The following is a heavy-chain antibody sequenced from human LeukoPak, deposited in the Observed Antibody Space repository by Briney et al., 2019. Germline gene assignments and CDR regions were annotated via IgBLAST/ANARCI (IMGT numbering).Heavy chain of an antibody. CDR3: ARDAPTYYYDSSGYHDAFDI. J-gene: IGHJ3*02. V-gene: IGHV1-18*01. CDR1: GYTFTSYG. D-gene: IGHD3-22*01. Sequence: ASVKVSCKASGYTFTSYGISWVRQAPGQGLEWMGWISAYNGNTNYAQKLQGRVTMTTDTSTSTAYMELRSLRSDDTAVYYCARDAPTYYYDSSGYHDAFDIWGQGTMVTVSS. CDR2: ISAYNGNT.